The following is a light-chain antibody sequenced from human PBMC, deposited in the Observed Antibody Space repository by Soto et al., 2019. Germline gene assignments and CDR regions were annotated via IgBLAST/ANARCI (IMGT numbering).Light chain of an antibody. V-gene: IGKV3-20*01. CDR1: QSVSSSY. CDR2: VAS. CDR3: HQYGSSPYT. J-gene: IGKJ2*01. Sequence: EIVLTPSPGTLSLSPGERATLSCRASQSVSSSYLAWYQQKPGQAPRLLIYVASSRATGIPDRFSGSGSGTDFTLTISILEPEDFAVYYCHQYGSSPYTFGQGTKLEIK.